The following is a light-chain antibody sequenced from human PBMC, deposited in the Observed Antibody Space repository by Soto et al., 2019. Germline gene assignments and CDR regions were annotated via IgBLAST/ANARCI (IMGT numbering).Light chain of an antibody. J-gene: IGLJ1*01. Sequence: QSVLTQPPSASGSPGQSVTISCTGTSRDVGGYNYVSWYQQYPGKAPKLRIYDFSKRPSGVPDSFSGFTSGNTASLTVSGLQAEDEADYYCSSYGGRNNLYLFGTGTQVTFL. V-gene: IGLV2-8*01. CDR2: DFS. CDR3: SSYGGRNNLYL. CDR1: SRDVGGYNY.